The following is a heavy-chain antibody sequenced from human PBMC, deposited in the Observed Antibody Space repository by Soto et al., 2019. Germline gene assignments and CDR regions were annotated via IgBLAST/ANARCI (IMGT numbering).Heavy chain of an antibody. D-gene: IGHD2-2*01. CDR2: ISGSGGST. Sequence: LRLSCAASGFTFSSYAMSWVRQAPGKGLEWASAISGSGGSTYYADSVKGRFTISRDNSKNTLYLQMNSLRAEDTAVYYATGQLLRYYYYGMDVWGQGTTVTVSS. CDR3: TGQLLRYYYYGMDV. CDR1: GFTFSSYA. V-gene: IGHV3-23*01. J-gene: IGHJ6*02.